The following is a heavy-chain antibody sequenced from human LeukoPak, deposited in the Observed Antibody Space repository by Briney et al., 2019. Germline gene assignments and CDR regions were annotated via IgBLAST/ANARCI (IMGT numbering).Heavy chain of an antibody. CDR1: GYTFTSYA. D-gene: IGHD2-2*01. Sequence: ASVKVSCKASGYTFTSYAMHWVRQAPGQRLEWMGWINAGNGNTKYSQKFQGRVTMTRDTSISTAYMELSRLRSDDTAVYYCARNSCSSTSCYEGWFDAWGQGTLVTVSS. CDR2: INAGNGNT. V-gene: IGHV1-3*01. CDR3: ARNSCSSTSCYEGWFDA. J-gene: IGHJ5*02.